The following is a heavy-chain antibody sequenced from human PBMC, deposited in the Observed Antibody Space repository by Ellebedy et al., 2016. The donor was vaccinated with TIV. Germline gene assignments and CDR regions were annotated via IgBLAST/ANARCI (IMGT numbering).Heavy chain of an antibody. CDR2: IKEDGSEK. V-gene: IGHV3-7*04. Sequence: GESLKISXAASGFTFSGYWISWVRQAPGKGLEWVANIKEDGSEKYYVDSVKGRFTISRDNAKNSLYLQMNSLRAEDTAVYFCARGKGWIDNWGQGTLVTVSS. J-gene: IGHJ4*02. CDR3: ARGKGWIDN. CDR1: GFTFSGYW. D-gene: IGHD5-24*01.